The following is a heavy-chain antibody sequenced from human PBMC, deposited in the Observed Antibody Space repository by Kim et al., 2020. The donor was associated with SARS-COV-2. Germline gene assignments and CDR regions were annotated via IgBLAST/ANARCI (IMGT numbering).Heavy chain of an antibody. D-gene: IGHD7-27*01. Sequence: GGSLRLSCAASGFTFTTYWMTWVRQAPGKGLEWVANIKEDGSAKNYADSLKGRFTISRDNAKKSLYLQMNSLRAEDTAVYYCVRAHWAPEYWGQGTMVNV. CDR3: VRAHWAPEY. V-gene: IGHV3-7*04. CDR2: IKEDGSAK. CDR1: GFTFTTYW. J-gene: IGHJ4*02.